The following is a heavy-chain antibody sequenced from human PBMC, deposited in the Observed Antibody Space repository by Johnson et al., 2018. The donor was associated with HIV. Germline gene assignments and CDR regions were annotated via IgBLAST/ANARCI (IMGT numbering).Heavy chain of an antibody. J-gene: IGHJ3*02. CDR2: ISYDGSKK. V-gene: IGHV3-30*14. Sequence: VQLVESGGGVVHPGGSRRPSCAASGFTFSSNAVHGVRQAPGKGLEWVSVISYDGSKKYYADSVKGRFTISRDNAKNSLYLQMGSLRAEDMAVYYCARAPGWFDAFDIWGQGTMVTVSS. CDR1: GFTFSSNA. CDR3: ARAPGWFDAFDI. D-gene: IGHD6-19*01.